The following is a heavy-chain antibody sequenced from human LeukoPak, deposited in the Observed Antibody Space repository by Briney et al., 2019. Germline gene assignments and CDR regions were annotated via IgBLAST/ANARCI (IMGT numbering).Heavy chain of an antibody. CDR1: GFTFSSYA. Sequence: QPGRSLRLSCAASGFTFSSYAMHWVSQAAGKGREWVAVISYDRSNKYYAASVKRRFTISTDNSKNTLYLQMNSLRAEDTAVYYCARDLWELLGDYYGMDVWGQGTTVTVSS. D-gene: IGHD1-26*01. CDR2: ISYDRSNK. V-gene: IGHV3-30-3*01. CDR3: ARDLWELLGDYYGMDV. J-gene: IGHJ6*02.